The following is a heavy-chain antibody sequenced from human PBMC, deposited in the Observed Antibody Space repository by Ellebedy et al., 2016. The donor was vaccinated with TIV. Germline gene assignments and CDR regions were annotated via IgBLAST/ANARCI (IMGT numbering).Heavy chain of an antibody. CDR2: INPSGGST. J-gene: IGHJ6*03. CDR1: GYTFTYRY. Sequence: ASVKVSXXASGYTFTYRYLHWVRQAPGQALEWMGIINPSGGSTSYAQKFQGRVTMTRDTSTSTVYMELSSLRSEDTAVYYCARAVRDYYYYMDVWGKGTTVTVSS. CDR3: ARAVRDYYYYMDV. V-gene: IGHV1-46*03.